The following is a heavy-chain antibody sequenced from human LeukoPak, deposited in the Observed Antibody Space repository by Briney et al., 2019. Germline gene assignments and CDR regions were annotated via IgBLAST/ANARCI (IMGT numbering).Heavy chain of an antibody. CDR1: GLTFNNYD. J-gene: IGHJ4*02. V-gene: IGHV3-30*04. CDR2: LSHDGGDR. CDR3: ARGTPAVAGIDY. Sequence: SGGSLRLSCAASGLTFNNYDMQWVRQAPGKGVEGVAVLSHDGGDRYFADSVKGRFTISRDNSKNTLYLQMSSLSAEDTALYYCARGTPAVAGIDYWGQGTLVTVSS. D-gene: IGHD6-19*01.